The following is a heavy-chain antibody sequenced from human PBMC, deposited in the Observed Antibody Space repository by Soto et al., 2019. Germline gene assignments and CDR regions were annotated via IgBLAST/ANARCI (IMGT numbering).Heavy chain of an antibody. Sequence: PSENLSLTCTVPRGSTSSGGYYWTWIRPPPRKGLEWIGYIYYSGSTYYNPSLESRITMSVGASKNQFSLKLSSVTAADTAVYYCARLLGSTGSYGGYYFDSWGQGDLVTVSS. CDR2: IYYSGST. CDR3: ARLLGSTGSYGGYYFDS. D-gene: IGHD6-19*01. V-gene: IGHV4-30-4*01. J-gene: IGHJ4*02. CDR1: RGSTSSGGYY.